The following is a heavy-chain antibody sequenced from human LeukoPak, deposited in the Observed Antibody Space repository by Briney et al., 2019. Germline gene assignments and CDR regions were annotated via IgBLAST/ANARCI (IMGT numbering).Heavy chain of an antibody. CDR1: GYTFTSYG. V-gene: IGHV1-2*02. CDR3: ARDDEMMFYCSGGSCYLDY. D-gene: IGHD2-15*01. Sequence: ASVKVSCKASGYTFTSYGISWVRQAPGQGLEWMGWINPNSGGTNYAQKFQGRVTMTRDTSISTAYMELSRLRSDDTAVYYCARDDEMMFYCSGGSCYLDYWGQGTLVTASS. CDR2: INPNSGGT. J-gene: IGHJ4*02.